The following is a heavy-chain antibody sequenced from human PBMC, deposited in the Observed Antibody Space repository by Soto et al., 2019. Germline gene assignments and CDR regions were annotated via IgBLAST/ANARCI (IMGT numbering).Heavy chain of an antibody. CDR2: ISGSGGSP. Sequence: KRLEWVSAISGSGGSPYYADSVKGLFTIARDNSKNTLYLQMNSLRAEDTAVYFFFFQAEDGIRDTVPVSAFLLNRSSDL. J-gene: IGHJ2*01. D-gene: IGHD2-15*01. CDR3: FFQAEDGIRDTVPVSAFLLNRSSDL. V-gene: IGHV3-23*01.